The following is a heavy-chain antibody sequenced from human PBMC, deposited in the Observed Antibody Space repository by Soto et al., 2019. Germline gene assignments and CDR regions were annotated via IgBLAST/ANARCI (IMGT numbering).Heavy chain of an antibody. CDR3: AREQWFGEGVAFDI. V-gene: IGHV4-31*03. CDR2: IYSRGST. Sequence: QVQLQESGPGLVKPSQTLSLTCSVSGGAMNSGDFYWTWIRQHPGKGLEWMGYIYSRGSTCDNPSLRSRVTMSIDTSERPFSLKLSSVAAADTAVYSCAREQWFGEGVAFDIWGKGPMVPVS. D-gene: IGHD3-10*01. CDR1: GGAMNSGDFY. J-gene: IGHJ3*02.